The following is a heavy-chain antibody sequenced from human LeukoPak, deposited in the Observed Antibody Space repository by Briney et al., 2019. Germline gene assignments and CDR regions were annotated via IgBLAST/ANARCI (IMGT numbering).Heavy chain of an antibody. CDR2: TSYDGSNK. CDR3: VFLGGNSVRPYDYYYYGMDV. Sequence: GGSLRLSCAASGFTFSSYGMHWVRQAPGKGLEWVAVTSYDGSNKCYADSVKGRFTISRDNSKNTLYLQMNGLRAEDTAVYYCVFLGGNSVRPYDYYYYGMDVWGQGTTVTVSS. D-gene: IGHD2-21*02. CDR1: GFTFSSYG. J-gene: IGHJ6*02. V-gene: IGHV3-30*03.